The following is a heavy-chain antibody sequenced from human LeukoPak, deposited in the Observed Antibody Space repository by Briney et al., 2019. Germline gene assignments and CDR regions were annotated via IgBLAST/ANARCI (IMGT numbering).Heavy chain of an antibody. J-gene: IGHJ3*02. CDR2: ISYDGSNK. CDR3: AKGAIFGVTHAFDI. Sequence: GGSLRLSCAASGFTFSSYAMHWVRQAPGKGLEWVAVISYDGSNKYYADSVKGRFTISRDNSKNTLYLQMNSLRAEDTAVYYCAKGAIFGVTHAFDIWGQGTMVTVSS. CDR1: GFTFSSYA. V-gene: IGHV3-30-3*01. D-gene: IGHD3-3*01.